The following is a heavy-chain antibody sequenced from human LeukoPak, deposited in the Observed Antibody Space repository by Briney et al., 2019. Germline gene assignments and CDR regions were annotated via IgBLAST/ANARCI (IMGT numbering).Heavy chain of an antibody. CDR2: VYFGGNT. CDR3: ARGPAAVSDIAANSTGGN. CDR1: GASINSSPYY. V-gene: IGHV4-39*07. D-gene: IGHD5-12*01. Sequence: SETLSLTCSVSGASINSSPYYWGWVRQPPGKGLEWIGSVYFGGNTYYNPSLKSRVNISIDTSMNQFSLRLTSVTAADTAVHFCARGPAAVSDIAANSTGGNWGQGTLVTVSS. J-gene: IGHJ4*02.